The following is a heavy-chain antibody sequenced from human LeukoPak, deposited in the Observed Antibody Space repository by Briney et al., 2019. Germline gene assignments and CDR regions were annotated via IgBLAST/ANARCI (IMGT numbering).Heavy chain of an antibody. CDR1: GGSISSGGYY. CDR2: IDYSGST. D-gene: IGHD3-22*01. V-gene: IGHV4-31*01. Sequence: SETLSLTCTVSGGSISSGGYYWSWIRQHPGKGLEGVGYIDYSGSTYYHPSLTSQVTISVDTSKTQLSLKLSSVTAADPAVYYCARGAYDRSGYSGAFDIWGQGTMVTVSS. J-gene: IGHJ3*02. CDR3: ARGAYDRSGYSGAFDI.